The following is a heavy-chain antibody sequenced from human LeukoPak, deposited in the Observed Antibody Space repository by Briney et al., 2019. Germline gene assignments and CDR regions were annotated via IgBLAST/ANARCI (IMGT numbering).Heavy chain of an antibody. J-gene: IGHJ4*02. CDR1: GFTFSGFA. D-gene: IGHD1-26*01. Sequence: PGGSLRLSCAASGFTFSGFAMTWVRQAPGKGLEWVSTISGSGGSTYYADSVKGRFTISRDNSKNTLYLQMNSLRAEDTAVYHCAKTMGAIDHDYWGQGTLVTVSS. CDR3: AKTMGAIDHDY. CDR2: ISGSGGST. V-gene: IGHV3-23*01.